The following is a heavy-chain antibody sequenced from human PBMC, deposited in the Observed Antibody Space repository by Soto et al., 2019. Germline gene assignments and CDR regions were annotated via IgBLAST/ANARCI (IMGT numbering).Heavy chain of an antibody. CDR3: ARTGLPLLWFGGGDYYFDY. J-gene: IGHJ4*02. D-gene: IGHD3-10*01. CDR1: GGSISSSSYY. Sequence: SETLSLTCTVSGGSISSSSYYWSWIRQPPGKGLEWIGYIYYSGSTNYNPSLKSRVTISVDTSKNQFSLKLSSVTAADTAVYYCARTGLPLLWFGGGDYYFDYWGQGTLVTVSS. V-gene: IGHV4-61*01. CDR2: IYYSGST.